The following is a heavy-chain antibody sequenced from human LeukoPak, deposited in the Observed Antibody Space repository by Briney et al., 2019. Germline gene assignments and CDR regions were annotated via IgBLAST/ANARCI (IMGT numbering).Heavy chain of an antibody. CDR1: GFTFNSYW. D-gene: IGHD3-10*01. CDR3: ARDRGAVRY. Sequence: PGESLRLSCAASGFTFNSYWMSWVRQAPGKGLEWVADIKQDGSEKDYVDSVKGRFTISRDNAKNSLYLQMDSLRAEDTAVYYCARDRGAVRYWGQGTLVTVFS. V-gene: IGHV3-7*01. CDR2: IKQDGSEK. J-gene: IGHJ4*02.